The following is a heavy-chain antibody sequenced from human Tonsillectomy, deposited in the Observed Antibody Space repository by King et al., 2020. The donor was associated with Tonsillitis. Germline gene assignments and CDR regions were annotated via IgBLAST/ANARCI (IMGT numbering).Heavy chain of an antibody. CDR2: IGTAGDT. CDR1: GFTFSSYD. V-gene: IGHV3-13*01. D-gene: IGHD6-19*01. J-gene: IGHJ5*02. Sequence: VQLVESGGGLVQPGGSLRLSCAASGFTFSSYDMHWVRQATGKGLEWVSAIGTAGDTYYPGSVKGRFTISRENAKNSLYLQMNSLRAGDTAVYHCARVLRGSGFNWFDPWGQGTLVTVSS. CDR3: ARVLRGSGFNWFDP.